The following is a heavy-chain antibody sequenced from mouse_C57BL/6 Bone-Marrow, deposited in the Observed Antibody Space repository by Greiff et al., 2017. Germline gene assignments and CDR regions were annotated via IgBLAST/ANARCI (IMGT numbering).Heavy chain of an antibody. J-gene: IGHJ4*01. CDR2: IDPSDSYT. CDR3: ARATTVVAPYAMDY. CDR1: GYTFTSYW. D-gene: IGHD1-1*01. Sequence: QVQLKQPGAELVRPGTSVKLSCKASGYTFTSYWMHWVKQRPGQGLEWIGVIDPSDSYTNYNQKFKGKATLTVDTSSSTAYMQLSSLTSEDSAVYYCARATTVVAPYAMDYWGQGTSVTVSS. V-gene: IGHV1-59*01.